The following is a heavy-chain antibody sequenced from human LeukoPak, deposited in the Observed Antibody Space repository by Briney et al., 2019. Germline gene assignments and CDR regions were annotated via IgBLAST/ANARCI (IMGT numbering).Heavy chain of an antibody. D-gene: IGHD4/OR15-4a*01. CDR2: IYYSGST. CDR3: ARDFNSANSFDY. Sequence: SETLSLTCTVSGGSISSYYWNWIRQPPGKGLEWIAYIYYSGSTNYNPSLKSRVTISLDTSKNQFSLKLSSVTAADTAVYYCARDFNSANSFDYWGQGTLVTVSS. CDR1: GGSISSYY. J-gene: IGHJ4*02. V-gene: IGHV4-59*01.